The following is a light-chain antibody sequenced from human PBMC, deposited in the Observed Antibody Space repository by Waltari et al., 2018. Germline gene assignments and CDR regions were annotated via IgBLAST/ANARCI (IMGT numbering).Light chain of an antibody. Sequence: DIVMTQSPLSLPVTPGEPASISCTSSQSLLHSNGYNYLDWYLQKPGQSPQLLIYLGSSRASGVPDRFSGSGSGTDFTLKISRVEAEDVAVYYCMQALQTPRYTFGQGTKLEIK. V-gene: IGKV2-28*01. CDR3: MQALQTPRYT. CDR2: LGS. J-gene: IGKJ2*01. CDR1: QSLLHSNGYNY.